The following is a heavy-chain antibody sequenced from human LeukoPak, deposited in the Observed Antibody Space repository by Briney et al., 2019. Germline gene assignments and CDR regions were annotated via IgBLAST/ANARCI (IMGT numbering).Heavy chain of an antibody. V-gene: IGHV3-74*01. CDR1: GFTFSSYW. CDR3: AAGPDYGDYDGGY. J-gene: IGHJ4*02. Sequence: GGSLRLSCAASGFTFSSYWMHWVRQAPGKGLVWVSRINSDGSSTSYADSVKGRFTISRDNAKNSLYLQMNSLRAEDTAVYYCAAGPDYGDYDGGYWGQGTLVTVSS. D-gene: IGHD4-17*01. CDR2: INSDGSST.